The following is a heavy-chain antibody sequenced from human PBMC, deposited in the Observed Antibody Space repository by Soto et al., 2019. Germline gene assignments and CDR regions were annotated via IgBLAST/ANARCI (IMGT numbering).Heavy chain of an antibody. Sequence: GGSLRLSCAASGFTFSSYAMSWVRQAPGKGLEWVSAISGSGGSTYYADSVKGRFTISRDNSKNTLYLQMNSLRAEDTAVYFCAKNDIVVVVAATVNAWGQGTLVTVSS. V-gene: IGHV3-23*01. CDR3: AKNDIVVVVAATVNA. D-gene: IGHD2-15*01. CDR2: ISGSGGST. CDR1: GFTFSSYA. J-gene: IGHJ4*02.